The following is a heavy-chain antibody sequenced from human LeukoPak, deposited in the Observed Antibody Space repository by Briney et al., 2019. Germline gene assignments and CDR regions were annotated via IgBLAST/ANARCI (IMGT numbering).Heavy chain of an antibody. CDR2: INPNSGDT. CDR3: ARANFLYCSSTTCLFDY. Sequence: ASGRVSGKASGYTFTGYDLHWVRRAPGQGFEWMGWINPNSGDTNYAQKFQGRVTMTRDTSISTANMEMSRLRSDDTAVYYCARANFLYCSSTTCLFDYWGQGTLVTVSS. D-gene: IGHD2-2*01. J-gene: IGHJ4*02. V-gene: IGHV1-2*02. CDR1: GYTFTGYD.